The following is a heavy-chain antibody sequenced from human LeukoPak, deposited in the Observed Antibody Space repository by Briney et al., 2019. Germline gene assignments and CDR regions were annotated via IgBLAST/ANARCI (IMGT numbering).Heavy chain of an antibody. J-gene: IGHJ4*02. CDR3: AKDHPDIVVVVAANFPYYFDY. Sequence: GGSLRLSCAASGFTFSSYSMNWVRQAPGKGLEWVSSISSSSSYIYYADSVKGRFTISRDNSKNTLYLQMNSLRAEDTAVYYCAKDHPDIVVVVAANFPYYFDYWGQGTLVTVSS. V-gene: IGHV3-21*01. D-gene: IGHD2-15*01. CDR2: ISSSSSYI. CDR1: GFTFSSYS.